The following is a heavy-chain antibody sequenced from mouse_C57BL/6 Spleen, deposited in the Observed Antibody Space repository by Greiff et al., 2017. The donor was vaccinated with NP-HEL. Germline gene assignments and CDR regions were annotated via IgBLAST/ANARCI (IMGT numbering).Heavy chain of an antibody. J-gene: IGHJ3*01. CDR1: GYSITSGYD. Sequence: DVQLQESGPGMVKPSQSLSLTCTVTGYSITSGYDWHWIRHFPGNKLEWMGYISYSGSTNYNPSLKSRISITHDTSKNHFFLKLNSVTTEDTATYYCAREGGRAWFAYWGQGTLVTVSA. CDR3: AREGGRAWFAY. D-gene: IGHD6-1*01. V-gene: IGHV3-1*01. CDR2: ISYSGST.